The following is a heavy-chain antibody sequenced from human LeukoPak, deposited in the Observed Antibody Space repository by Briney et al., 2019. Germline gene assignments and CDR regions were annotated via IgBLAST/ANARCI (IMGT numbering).Heavy chain of an antibody. CDR1: GGSISSYY. CDR2: IHYRGST. D-gene: IGHD5-24*01. J-gene: IGHJ4*02. CDR3: ARDRATRFPFDY. Sequence: PSETLSLTCTVSGGSISSYYWNWIRQPPGKGLEWIGYIHYRGSTNYNPSLKSRVTISADTSKNQFSLKLSSVTAADTAVYYCARDRATRFPFDYWGQGTLVTVSS. V-gene: IGHV4-59*12.